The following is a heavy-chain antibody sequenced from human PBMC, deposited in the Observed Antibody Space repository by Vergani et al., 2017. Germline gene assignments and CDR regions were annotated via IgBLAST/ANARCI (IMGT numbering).Heavy chain of an antibody. J-gene: IGHJ6*02. CDR2: INPSGGST. Sequence: QVQLVQSGAEVKKAGASVKVSCKASGYTFTSYYMHWVRQAPGQGLEWMGIINPSGGSTSYAQKFQGRVTMTRDTSTSTVYMELSSLRSEDTAVYYCARDLLQWVRGALSNEYGMDVWGQGTMVTVSS. CDR3: ARDLLQWVRGALSNEYGMDV. D-gene: IGHD3-10*01. V-gene: IGHV1-46*03. CDR1: GYTFTSYY.